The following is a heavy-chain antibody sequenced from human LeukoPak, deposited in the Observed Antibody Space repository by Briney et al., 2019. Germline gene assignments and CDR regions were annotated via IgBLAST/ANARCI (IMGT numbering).Heavy chain of an antibody. CDR1: GGSISSSSYY. Sequence: SETLSLTCTVSGGSISSSSYYWGWIRQPPGKGLEWIGSIYYSGSTYYNPSLKSRVTISVDTSKNQFSLKLSSVTAADTAVYYCARHAITTFGVDAGDYWGQGTLVTVSS. J-gene: IGHJ4*02. CDR3: ARHAITTFGVDAGDY. D-gene: IGHD3-3*01. V-gene: IGHV4-39*01. CDR2: IYYSGST.